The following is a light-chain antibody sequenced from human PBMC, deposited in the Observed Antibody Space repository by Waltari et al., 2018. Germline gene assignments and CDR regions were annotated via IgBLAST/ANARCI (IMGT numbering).Light chain of an antibody. CDR2: AAS. CDR3: QQYNNWPFA. Sequence: EIVMTQSPATLSWSXGXRATLPCRASQRISSNLAWYQHKPGQAPRLLIYAASTRATGIPARFSGSGSGTEFTLTISSLQPEDFAIYYCQQYNNWPFAFGQGTKLEVK. CDR1: QRISSN. V-gene: IGKV3-15*01. J-gene: IGKJ2*01.